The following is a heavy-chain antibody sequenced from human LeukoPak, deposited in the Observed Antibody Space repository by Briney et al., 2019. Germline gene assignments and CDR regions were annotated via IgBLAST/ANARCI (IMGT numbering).Heavy chain of an antibody. CDR3: ARSIYGSGSPDY. V-gene: IGHV1-69*13. J-gene: IGHJ4*02. D-gene: IGHD3-10*01. Sequence: SVKVSCKASGGTFSSYAISWVRQAPGQGLEWMGGIIPIFGTANYAQKFQGRVTITADESTSTAYMELSSLRSEDTAVYYCARSIYGSGSPDYWGQGTLVTVPS. CDR1: GGTFSSYA. CDR2: IIPIFGTA.